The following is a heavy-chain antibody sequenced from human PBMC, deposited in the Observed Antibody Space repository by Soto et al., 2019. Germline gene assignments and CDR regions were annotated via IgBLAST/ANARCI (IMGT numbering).Heavy chain of an antibody. CDR1: GFTFSSYA. V-gene: IGHV3-23*01. CDR2: ISGSGGST. CDR3: AKDWDIVVVVAATADY. D-gene: IGHD2-15*01. Sequence: GGSLRLSCAASGFTFSSYAMSWVRQAPGKGLEWVSAISGSGGSTYYADSVKGRFTISRDNSKNTLYLQMNSLRAEDTAVYYCAKDWDIVVVVAATADYWGQGTLVTVSS. J-gene: IGHJ4*02.